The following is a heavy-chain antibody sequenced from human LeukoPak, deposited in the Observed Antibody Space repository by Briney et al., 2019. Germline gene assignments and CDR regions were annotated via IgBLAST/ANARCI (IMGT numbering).Heavy chain of an antibody. Sequence: SETLSLTCSVSGYSINGGYYWSWIRQPPGKGLEWIGEINHSGSTNYNPSLKSRVTISVDTSKNQFSLKLSSVTAADTAVYYCARGGRYYDSSGYLKSGLDYWGQGTLVTVSS. CDR2: INHSGST. V-gene: IGHV4-34*01. CDR1: GYSINGGYY. CDR3: ARGGRYYDSSGYLKSGLDY. D-gene: IGHD3-22*01. J-gene: IGHJ4*02.